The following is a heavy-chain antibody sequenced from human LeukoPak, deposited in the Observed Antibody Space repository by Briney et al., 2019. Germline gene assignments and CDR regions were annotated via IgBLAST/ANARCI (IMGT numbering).Heavy chain of an antibody. CDR3: ARGVVDYSTRSGYLSP. D-gene: IGHD3-22*01. V-gene: IGHV4-34*01. J-gene: IGHJ5*02. Sequence: PSETLSLTCAVHSVSFSDYCWTWIRQPPGRGLEWIGEIYSTGSANYNPSLKSRLAISVDTSRSQFSLRLSSLTAADTAVYFCARGVVDYSTRSGYLSPWGQGTLVAVSS. CDR2: IYSTGSA. CDR1: SVSFSDYC.